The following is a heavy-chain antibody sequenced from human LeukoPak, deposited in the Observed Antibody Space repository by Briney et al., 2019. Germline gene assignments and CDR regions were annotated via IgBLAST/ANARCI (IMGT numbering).Heavy chain of an antibody. J-gene: IGHJ3*02. CDR1: GGSISSGGYS. Sequence: ASETLSLTCAVSGGSISSGGYSWSWIRQPPGKGLEWIGYIYHSGSTYYNPSLKSRVTISVDTSKNHFSLKLSSVTAADTAVYYCARGRLILRYFLGAFDIWGQGTMVTVSS. V-gene: IGHV4-30-2*01. D-gene: IGHD3-9*01. CDR3: ARGRLILRYFLGAFDI. CDR2: IYHSGST.